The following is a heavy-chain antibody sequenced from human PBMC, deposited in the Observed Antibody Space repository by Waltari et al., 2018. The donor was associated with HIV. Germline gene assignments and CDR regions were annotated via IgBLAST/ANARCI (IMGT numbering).Heavy chain of an antibody. J-gene: IGHJ2*01. V-gene: IGHV3-23*01. CDR3: VKDPTTITRGYFDL. D-gene: IGHD4-4*01. Sequence: DEQLLATGGGLGQTGRSLRLSWVASGFTCSNHAMTWLRQIPGKGLEWVAGLTSAGSITYHADSVQGRVIISRDNSKHTLFLQMTNLRVEDTAVYYCVKDPTTITRGYFDLWGRGTLVTVSS. CDR1: GFTCSNHA. CDR2: LTSAGSIT.